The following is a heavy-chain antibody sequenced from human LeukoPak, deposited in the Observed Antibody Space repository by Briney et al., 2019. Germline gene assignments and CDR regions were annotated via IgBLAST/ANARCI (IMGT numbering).Heavy chain of an antibody. Sequence: SETLSLTCTVSGGSISSYYWSWIRQPAGKGLEWIGHIYTSGSTNYNPSLKSRVTMSVDTSKNQFSLKLSSVTAADAAVYYCAGASAAADPAEYFQHWGQGTLVTVSS. CDR2: IYTSGST. CDR1: GGSISSYY. J-gene: IGHJ1*01. V-gene: IGHV4-4*07. D-gene: IGHD6-13*01. CDR3: AGASAAADPAEYFQH.